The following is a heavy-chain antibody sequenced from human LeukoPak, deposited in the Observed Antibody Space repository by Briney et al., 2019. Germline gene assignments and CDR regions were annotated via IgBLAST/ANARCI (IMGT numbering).Heavy chain of an antibody. D-gene: IGHD6-13*01. V-gene: IGHV3-21*01. CDR2: ISSSSSYI. CDR3: AREEAAALDY. CDR1: GFTFSSYS. J-gene: IGHJ4*02. Sequence: GGSLRLSCAAPGFTFSSYSMNWVRQAPGKGLEWVSSISSSSSYIYYADSVKGRFTISRDNAKNSLYLQMNSLRAEDTAVYYCAREEAAALDYWGQGTLVTVSS.